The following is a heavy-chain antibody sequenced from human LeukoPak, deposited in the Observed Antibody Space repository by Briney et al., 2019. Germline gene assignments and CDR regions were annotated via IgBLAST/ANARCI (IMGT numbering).Heavy chain of an antibody. CDR3: ARDARLRYFDWLPDPRPPDAFDI. CDR2: ISAYNGNT. J-gene: IGHJ3*02. Sequence: GASVKVSCKASGYTFTSYGISWVRQAPGQGLEWMGWISAYNGNTNYAQKLQGRVTMTTDTSTSTAYMELRSLRSDDTAVYYCARDARLRYFDWLPDPRPPDAFDIWGQGTMVTVSS. CDR1: GYTFTSYG. D-gene: IGHD3-9*01. V-gene: IGHV1-18*01.